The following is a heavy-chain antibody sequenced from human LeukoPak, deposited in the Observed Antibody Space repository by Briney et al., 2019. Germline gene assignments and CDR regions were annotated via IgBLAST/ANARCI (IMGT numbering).Heavy chain of an antibody. J-gene: IGHJ4*02. Sequence: PGGSLRLSCAASGFTFSDHYMDWVRQAPGKGLEWVGRAKNKANSYTTIYAASVKGKFTISRDDSKNSLYLQMNSLRAEDTAVYYCAREEDYDFWSGYYTLDYWGQGTLVTVSS. D-gene: IGHD3-3*01. CDR3: AREEDYDFWSGYYTLDY. V-gene: IGHV3-72*01. CDR1: GFTFSDHY. CDR2: AKNKANSYTT.